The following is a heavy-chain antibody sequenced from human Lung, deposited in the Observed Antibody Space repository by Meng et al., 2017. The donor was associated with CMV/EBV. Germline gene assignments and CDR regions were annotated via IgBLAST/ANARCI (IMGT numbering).Heavy chain of an antibody. Sequence: LRLSCTVSGGPVSSSRYYWNWIRHPPGKGLEWIGYIYHSGNTNYGPSLRSNPSLESRVIISSDTSKNHVSLKLSSVTTADTAVYYCARSDYYAYFDYWGQGTXVTVSS. V-gene: IGHV4-61*03. CDR3: ARSDYYAYFDY. CDR2: IYHSGNT. J-gene: IGHJ4*02. D-gene: IGHD3-3*01. CDR1: GGPVSSSRYY.